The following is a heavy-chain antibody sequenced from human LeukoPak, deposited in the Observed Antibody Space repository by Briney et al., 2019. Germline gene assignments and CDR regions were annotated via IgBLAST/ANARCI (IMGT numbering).Heavy chain of an antibody. CDR3: ARHNPRYCSGDSCYW. CDR1: GGSISSYS. CDR2: IYYSGST. D-gene: IGHD2-15*01. J-gene: IGHJ2*01. Sequence: LETLTVSCTASGGSISSYSISWIRQPPGKGLEWMGYIYYSGSTNYNPSLKSRVTISVDTSKNQFSLKLSSETAADTAVYYCARHNPRYCSGDSCYW. V-gene: IGHV4-59*08.